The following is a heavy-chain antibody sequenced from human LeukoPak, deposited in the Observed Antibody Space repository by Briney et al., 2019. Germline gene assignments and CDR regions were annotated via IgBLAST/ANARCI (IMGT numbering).Heavy chain of an antibody. V-gene: IGHV4-39*01. CDR3: ARARGLAEYFQH. CDR2: IYYSGST. Sequence: PSETLSLTCTASGDSISSSSYYWGWIRQPPGKGLEWVGSIYYSGSTYYNPSLKSRVTISGDPSKNQFSLKLSSVTAADTAVYYCARARGLAEYFQHWGQGTLVTVSS. CDR1: GDSISSSSYY. J-gene: IGHJ1*01.